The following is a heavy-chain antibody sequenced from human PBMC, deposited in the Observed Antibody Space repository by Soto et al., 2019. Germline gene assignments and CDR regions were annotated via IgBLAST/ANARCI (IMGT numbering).Heavy chain of an antibody. CDR1: GFTFDDYA. CDR3: AKVLNSGSYLEFAFDI. CDR2: ISWNSGRI. V-gene: IGHV3-9*01. D-gene: IGHD1-26*01. J-gene: IGHJ3*02. Sequence: GGSLRLSCAASGFTFDDYAMHWVRQAPGKGLEWVSGISWNSGRIGYADSVKGRFTISRDNAKNSLYLQMNSLRAEDTALYYCAKVLNSGSYLEFAFDIWGQGTMVTVSS.